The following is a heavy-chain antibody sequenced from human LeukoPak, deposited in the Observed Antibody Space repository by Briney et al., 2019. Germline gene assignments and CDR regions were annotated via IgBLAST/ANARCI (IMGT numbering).Heavy chain of an antibody. CDR2: TYYRSKWSN. J-gene: IGHJ4*02. D-gene: IGHD1-26*01. Sequence: SQTLSLTCAIYGDSVSSNSAAWNWIRQSPSRDLEWLGRTYYRSKWSNNYAISVKRRISINPDTSKNQFSLQLNSVTPEDTAIYYCARIVGGAPDYWGQGTLVTVSS. CDR1: GDSVSSNSAA. CDR3: ARIVGGAPDY. V-gene: IGHV6-1*01.